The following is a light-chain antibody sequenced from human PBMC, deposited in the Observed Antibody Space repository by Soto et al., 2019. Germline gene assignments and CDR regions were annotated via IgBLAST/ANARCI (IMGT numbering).Light chain of an antibody. CDR1: QGINNY. CDR2: AAS. Sequence: DIQMTQSPSAMSASVGDGVTIACRASQGINNYLVWFQQKPGKVPKRLTSAASSLQGGVPSRFSGSGFGTEFTLTISNLQPEDVATYYCLHHNSFPLALGGGTKVDI. CDR3: LHHNSFPLA. J-gene: IGKJ4*01. V-gene: IGKV1-17*03.